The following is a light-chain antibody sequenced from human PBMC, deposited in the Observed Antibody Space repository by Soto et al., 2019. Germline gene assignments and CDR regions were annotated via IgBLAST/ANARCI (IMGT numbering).Light chain of an antibody. CDR1: QSVSSNY. CDR3: QQYGSSPMFT. Sequence: EIVLTQSPGTLSLSPGERATLSCRASQSVSSNYLAWYQQKPGQAPRLLIYGASRGAAGIPDRFSGSGSGTDLSLTISRLEPEDFAVYFCQQYGSSPMFTFGQGTKLEIK. CDR2: GAS. V-gene: IGKV3-20*01. J-gene: IGKJ2*01.